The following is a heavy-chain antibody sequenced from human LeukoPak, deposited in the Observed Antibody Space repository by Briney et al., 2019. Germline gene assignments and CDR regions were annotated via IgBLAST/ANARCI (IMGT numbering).Heavy chain of an antibody. CDR3: ARTAARRFDY. D-gene: IGHD6-6*01. J-gene: IGHJ4*02. V-gene: IGHV1-46*01. CDR1: GYTFPSYF. Sequence: ASVKVSCKASGYTFPSYFMHWVRQAPGQGLEWMGIINPTGGSTTYAQKFQGRVTMTRDTSTSTVYMELSSLRSDDTAVYYCARTAARRFDYWGQGTPVTVSS. CDR2: INPTGGST.